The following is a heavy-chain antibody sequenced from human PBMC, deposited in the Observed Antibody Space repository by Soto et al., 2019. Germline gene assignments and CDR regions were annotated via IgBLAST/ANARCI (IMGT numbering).Heavy chain of an antibody. D-gene: IGHD2-2*01. CDR2: MYSGGST. Sequence: EVQLVESGGGLVQPGGSLRLSCAASGLTVSSNYMSWVRQAPGKGLEWVSVMYSGGSTYYAHSVKGRFIISRDNYKNTLYLQMDSLRVEDTAVYYCARDSSLHQPLFYGMDVWGQGTTVTVSS. CDR3: ARDSSLHQPLFYGMDV. CDR1: GLTVSSNY. J-gene: IGHJ6*02. V-gene: IGHV3-66*01.